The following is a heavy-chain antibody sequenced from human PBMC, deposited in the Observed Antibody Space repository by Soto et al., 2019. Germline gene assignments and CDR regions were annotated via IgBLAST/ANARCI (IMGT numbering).Heavy chain of an antibody. CDR1: GYTFTSYD. J-gene: IGHJ5*02. CDR3: ARGSDIVVVVAATENWFEP. Sequence: GASVKVSCKASGYTFTSYDINWVRQATGQGLEWMGWMNPNSGNTGYAQKFQGRVTMTRSTSISTAYMELSSLRSEDTAVYYCARGSDIVVVVAATENWFEPRGQGTLVTLSS. D-gene: IGHD2-15*01. V-gene: IGHV1-8*01. CDR2: MNPNSGNT.